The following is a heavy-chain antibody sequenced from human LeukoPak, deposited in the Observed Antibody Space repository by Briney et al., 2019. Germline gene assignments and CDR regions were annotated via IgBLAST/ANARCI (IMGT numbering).Heavy chain of an antibody. CDR2: ISYDGINK. CDR1: GFTYSSYG. D-gene: IGHD6-6*01. V-gene: IGHV3-30*18. CDR3: ANEYSSSSGQG. Sequence: GRSLRLSCAASGFTYSSYGMHWVRQAPGKGLEWVAVISYDGINKYYADSVKGRFTISRDNSKNTLYLKMSSLRAEDTAVYYCANEYSSSSGQGWGQGNLVTVSS. J-gene: IGHJ4*02.